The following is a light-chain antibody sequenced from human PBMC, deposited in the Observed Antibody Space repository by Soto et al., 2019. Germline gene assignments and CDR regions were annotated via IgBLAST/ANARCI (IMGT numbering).Light chain of an antibody. V-gene: IGKV1-27*01. CDR3: QKYDSAPWT. CDR1: QGISNY. J-gene: IGKJ1*01. Sequence: DIQMTQSPSSLSASVRDRVTITCRASQGISNYLAWYQQKPGKVPKLLIYAASTLQSGVPSRFSGSGSGTDFTLTISSLPPEDVATYYGQKYDSAPWTFGQGTKVESK. CDR2: AAS.